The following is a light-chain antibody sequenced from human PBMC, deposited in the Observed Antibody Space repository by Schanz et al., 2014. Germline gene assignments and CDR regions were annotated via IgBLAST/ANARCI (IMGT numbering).Light chain of an antibody. J-gene: IGLJ2*01. V-gene: IGLV1-40*01. CDR3: SSYTSSSTPV. CDR2: DNT. Sequence: QSVLTQPPSVSGAPGQGVTISCTGSASNIGAGYDVHWYQQVPGTAPKPLIFDNTNRPSGVPDRFSGSKSGTSASLAITGLQAEDEADYYCSSYTSSSTPVFGGGTKLTVL. CDR1: ASNIGAGYD.